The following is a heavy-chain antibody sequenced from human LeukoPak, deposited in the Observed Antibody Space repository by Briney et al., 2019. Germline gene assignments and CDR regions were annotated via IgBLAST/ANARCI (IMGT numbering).Heavy chain of an antibody. CDR2: ISYDEDNK. Sequence: GGSLRLSCAASGFIFSNYAIHWVRQAPGKGPEWVAVISYDEDNKYYADSVKGRFTISRDNSKNTLYLQMSSLRAEDTAVYYCAGASQTHDYGDYASTLGSFDYWGQGTLVTVSS. CDR3: AGASQTHDYGDYASTLGSFDY. V-gene: IGHV3-30-3*01. J-gene: IGHJ4*02. CDR1: GFIFSNYA. D-gene: IGHD4-17*01.